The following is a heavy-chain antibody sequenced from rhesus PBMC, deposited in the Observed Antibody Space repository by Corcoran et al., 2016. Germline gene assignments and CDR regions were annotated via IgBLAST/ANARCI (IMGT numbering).Heavy chain of an antibody. Sequence: QVQLHESGPGLVKPSETLSLTCAVSGGSISGSYWTWIRQPPGKGLEWIGYIAGSSGNTYYNSSFKSRVTISTDTSKNQFSLKLSSVTAADTAVYYCARGVITTVDYWGQGVLVTVTS. J-gene: IGHJ4*01. CDR2: IAGSSGNT. CDR3: ARGVITTVDY. D-gene: IGHD3-28*01. V-gene: IGHV4-165*02. CDR1: GGSISGSY.